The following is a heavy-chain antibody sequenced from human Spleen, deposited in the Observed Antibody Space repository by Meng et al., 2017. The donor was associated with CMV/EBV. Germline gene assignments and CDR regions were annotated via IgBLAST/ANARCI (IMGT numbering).Heavy chain of an antibody. CDR2: IRYDGSLK. J-gene: IGHJ4*02. Sequence: GGSLRLSCAASGFTFSSYSMNWVRQAPGKGLEWVAFIRYDGSLKYYADSVRGRFAISRDESKNTLFLQMNSLRADDTAVYYCAKGYWNPEDWGQGTLVTVSS. V-gene: IGHV3-30*02. CDR3: AKGYWNPED. D-gene: IGHD1-1*01. CDR1: GFTFSSYS.